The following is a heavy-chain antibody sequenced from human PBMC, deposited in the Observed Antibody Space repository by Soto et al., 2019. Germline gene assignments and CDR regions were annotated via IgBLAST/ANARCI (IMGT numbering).Heavy chain of an antibody. J-gene: IGHJ3*02. V-gene: IGHV3-30*18. Sequence: QVQLVESGGGVVQPGRSLRLSCAASGFTFSSYGMHWVRQAPGKGLEWVAVISYDGSNKYYADSVKGRFTISRDNSKNTLYLQMNRLRAEDTAVYYCAKGKSHPGAFDIWGQGTIVTVSS. CDR1: GFTFSSYG. CDR2: ISYDGSNK. CDR3: AKGKSHPGAFDI.